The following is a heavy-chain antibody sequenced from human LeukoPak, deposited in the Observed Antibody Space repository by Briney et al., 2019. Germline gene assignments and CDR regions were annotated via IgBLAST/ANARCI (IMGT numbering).Heavy chain of an antibody. V-gene: IGHV3-53*01. CDR2: LYSGGST. J-gene: IGHJ4*02. CDR3: ARESAPGDYYDSSGVFDY. CDR1: GFTVSSNY. D-gene: IGHD3-22*01. Sequence: GSLRLSCAASGFTVSSNYMSWVRQAPGKGLEWVSVLYSGGSTYYADSVKGRFTISRDNAKNSLYLQMNSLRVEDTAVYYCARESAPGDYYDSSGVFDYWGQGTLVTVSS.